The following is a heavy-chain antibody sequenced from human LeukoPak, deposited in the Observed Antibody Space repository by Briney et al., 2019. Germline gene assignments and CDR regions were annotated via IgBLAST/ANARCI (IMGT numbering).Heavy chain of an antibody. CDR2: ISIRGDKT. J-gene: IGHJ1*01. CDR1: GFAFDNHA. V-gene: IGHV3-23*01. Sequence: PGGSLRLSCAVSGFAFDNHAMTWVRQAPGKGLEWVSGISIRGDKTYYADSVEGRFTISRDNSKSTLYLQMISLRAEDTAMYYCANEEIPNDNWGQGTLVTVSS. D-gene: IGHD2-2*02. CDR3: ANEEIPNDN.